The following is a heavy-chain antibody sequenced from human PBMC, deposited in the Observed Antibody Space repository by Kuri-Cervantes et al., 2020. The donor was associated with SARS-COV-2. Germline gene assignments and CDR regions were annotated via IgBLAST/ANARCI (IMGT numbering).Heavy chain of an antibody. CDR1: GGSISSYY. V-gene: IGHV4-59*01. J-gene: IGHJ5*02. D-gene: IGHD4-17*01. CDR3: ARELGLTTVNWFDP. Sequence: ESLKISCTVSGGSISSYYWSWIRQPPGKGLEWIGYIYYSGSTNYNPSLKGRVTISVDTSKNQFSLKLSSVTAADTAVYYCARELGLTTVNWFDPWGQGTLVTVSS. CDR2: IYYSGST.